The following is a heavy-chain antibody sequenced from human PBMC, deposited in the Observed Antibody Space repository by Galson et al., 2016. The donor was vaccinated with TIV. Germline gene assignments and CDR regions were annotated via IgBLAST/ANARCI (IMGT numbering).Heavy chain of an antibody. J-gene: IGHJ5*02. Sequence: SLRLSCAASGFTFSLYGMNWVRQAPGKGLEWVASISSSSSFRFYAASVNGRFTISRDNAKNAVYLEMSRLRAEDTAVYYCVREGEYYDNTGYYNWFDPWGQGTLVTVSS. D-gene: IGHD3-16*01. CDR2: ISSSSSFR. CDR1: GFTFSLYG. CDR3: VREGEYYDNTGYYNWFDP. V-gene: IGHV3-21*06.